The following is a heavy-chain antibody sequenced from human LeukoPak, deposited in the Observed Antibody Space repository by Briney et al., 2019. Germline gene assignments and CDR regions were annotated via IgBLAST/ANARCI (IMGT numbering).Heavy chain of an antibody. V-gene: IGHV3-74*01. Sequence: PGGSLRLSCAASGFTFTNYWMHWVRQVPGKGLVWVSHLNPDGTDRYYADSVKGRFTVSRDNARSTLYLQMNSLRAEDTAVYYCVGSHVAAYWGQGTLLTVSS. CDR1: GFTFTNYW. J-gene: IGHJ4*02. CDR2: LNPDGTDR. CDR3: VGSHVAAY. D-gene: IGHD3-10*01.